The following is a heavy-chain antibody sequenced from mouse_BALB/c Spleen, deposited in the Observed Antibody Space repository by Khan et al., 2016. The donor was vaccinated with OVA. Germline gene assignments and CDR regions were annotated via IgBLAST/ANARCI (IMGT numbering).Heavy chain of an antibody. CDR1: GYTFTEYT. Sequence: EVELVESGPELVKPGASAKISCKTSGYTFTEYTMHWVKQSHGKNLEWIGGINPNNGDTSYSQKFKGKATLTVDKSSSTAYMELRSLTSEDSAVYYCSRWRWDYWGQGTSVTVSS. J-gene: IGHJ4*01. V-gene: IGHV1-26*01. CDR2: INPNNGDT. CDR3: SRWRWDY.